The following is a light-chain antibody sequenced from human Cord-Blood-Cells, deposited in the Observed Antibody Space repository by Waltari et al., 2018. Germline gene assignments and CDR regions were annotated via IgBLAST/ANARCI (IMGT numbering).Light chain of an antibody. Sequence: EIVLTQSPATLSLSPGERATLSCRASPSVSSYLAWYQQKPGQAPRLLIYDASNRATGIPARFSGSGSGTDFTLTISSLGPEDLAVYSCQQRSNWPPSFGGGTKVEIK. V-gene: IGKV3-11*01. CDR1: PSVSSY. CDR2: DAS. J-gene: IGKJ4*01. CDR3: QQRSNWPPS.